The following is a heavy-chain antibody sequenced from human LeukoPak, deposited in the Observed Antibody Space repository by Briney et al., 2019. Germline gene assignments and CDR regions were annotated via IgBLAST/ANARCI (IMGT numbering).Heavy chain of an antibody. D-gene: IGHD3-9*01. Sequence: ASVKVSCKASGYTFTGYYMHWVRQAPGQGLEWMGWINPNSGGTNYAQKFQGRVTKTRDTSISTAYMELSRLRSDDTAVYYCAREEGRYFDQADYWGQGTLVTVSS. CDR2: INPNSGGT. CDR3: AREEGRYFDQADY. CDR1: GYTFTGYY. V-gene: IGHV1-2*02. J-gene: IGHJ4*02.